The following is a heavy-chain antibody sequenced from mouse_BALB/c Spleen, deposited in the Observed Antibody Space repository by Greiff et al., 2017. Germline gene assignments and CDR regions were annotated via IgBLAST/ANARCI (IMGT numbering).Heavy chain of an antibody. CDR2: IYPGGGYT. J-gene: IGHJ2*01. Sequence: VQLQQSGAELVRPGTSVKISCKASGYTFTNYWLGWVKQRPGHGLEWIGDIYPGGGYTNYNEKFKGKATLTADTSSSTAYMQLSSLTSEDSAVYFCARRGYGNLYYCDYWGQGTTLTVSS. D-gene: IGHD2-1*01. CDR3: ARRGYGNLYYCDY. V-gene: IGHV1-63*02. CDR1: GYTFTNYW.